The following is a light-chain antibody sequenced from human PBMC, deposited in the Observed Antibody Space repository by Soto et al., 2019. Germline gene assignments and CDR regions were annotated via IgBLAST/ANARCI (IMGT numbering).Light chain of an antibody. J-gene: IGKJ1*01. CDR2: KAS. Sequence: DIHMTQSPSTLSVSVIGIGTIAFLASQTISSWLAWYQQKPGKAPKLLIYKASTLKSGVPSRFSGSGSGTEFTLTISSLQPDDFATYYCQHYNSYSEAFGQGTKVDIK. CDR3: QHYNSYSEA. CDR1: QTISSW. V-gene: IGKV1-5*03.